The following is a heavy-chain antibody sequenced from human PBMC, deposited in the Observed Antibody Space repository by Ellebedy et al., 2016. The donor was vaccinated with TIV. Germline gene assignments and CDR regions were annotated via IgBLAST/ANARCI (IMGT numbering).Heavy chain of an antibody. Sequence: GESLKISCATSGFTFDSYAMTWVRQAPGKGLAWVSSISGAGGDKDYADSVRGRFTVSRDRSMNTLYLHMNSLRAEDTAVYYCATQFRDYFDYWGQGTLVTVSS. CDR1: GFTFDSYA. CDR3: ATQFRDYFDY. D-gene: IGHD4-11*01. J-gene: IGHJ4*02. CDR2: ISGAGGDK. V-gene: IGHV3-23*01.